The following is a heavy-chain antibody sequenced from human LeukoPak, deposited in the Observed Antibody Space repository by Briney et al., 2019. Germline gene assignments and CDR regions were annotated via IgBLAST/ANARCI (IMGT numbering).Heavy chain of an antibody. Sequence: GGSLRLSCAASGFTFDDYGMSWVRQAPGKGLEWVSGINWNGDSTGYADSVKGRFTISRDNAKNSLYLQMNSLRAEDTALYHCVRAAGSGYYFYMDVWGKGTTVTISS. D-gene: IGHD3-10*01. CDR1: GFTFDDYG. CDR2: INWNGDST. CDR3: VRAAGSGYYFYMDV. J-gene: IGHJ6*03. V-gene: IGHV3-20*01.